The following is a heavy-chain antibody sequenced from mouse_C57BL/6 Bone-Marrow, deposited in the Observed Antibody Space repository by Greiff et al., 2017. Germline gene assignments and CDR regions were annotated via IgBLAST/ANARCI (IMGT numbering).Heavy chain of an antibody. CDR1: GFSLTSYG. V-gene: IGHV2-2*01. Sequence: VQLVESGPGLVQPSQSLSITCTVSGFSLTSYGVHWVRQSPGKGLEWLGVIWRGGSTDYNAAFISRLSISKDNSTSQVFFKMHSLQADDTAIYYCARNGGLRLDYWGQGTTLTVSS. D-gene: IGHD2-4*01. J-gene: IGHJ2*01. CDR3: ARNGGLRLDY. CDR2: IWRGGST.